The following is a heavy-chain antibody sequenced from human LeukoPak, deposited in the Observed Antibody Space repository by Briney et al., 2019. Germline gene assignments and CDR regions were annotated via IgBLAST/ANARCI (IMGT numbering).Heavy chain of an antibody. D-gene: IGHD6-13*01. V-gene: IGHV3-23*01. CDR1: GFTFSSYA. J-gene: IGHJ6*03. CDR2: ISGSGGST. Sequence: PGGSLRLSCAASGFTFSSYAMSWVRQAPGKGLEWVSAISGSGGSTHYADSVKGRFTLSRDNSKNTLYLQMNSLRAEDTAVYYCAKDGGEGGSSWYYYYYYMDVWGKGTTVTVSS. CDR3: AKDGGEGGSSWYYYYYYMDV.